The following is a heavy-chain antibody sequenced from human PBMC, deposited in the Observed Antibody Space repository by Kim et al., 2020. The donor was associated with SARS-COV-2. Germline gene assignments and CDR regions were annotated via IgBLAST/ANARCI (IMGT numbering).Heavy chain of an antibody. V-gene: IGHV4-59*08. CDR3: ARFIVGATAFDY. CDR1: GGSISSYY. D-gene: IGHD1-26*01. CDR2: IYYSGST. Sequence: SETLSLTCTVSGGSISSYYWSWIRQPPGKGLEWIGYIYYSGSTNYNPSLKSRVTISVDTSKNQFSLKLSSVTAADTAVYYCARFIVGATAFDYWGQGTLV. J-gene: IGHJ4*02.